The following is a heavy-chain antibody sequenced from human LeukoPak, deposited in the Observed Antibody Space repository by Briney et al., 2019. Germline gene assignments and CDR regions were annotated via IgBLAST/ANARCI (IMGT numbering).Heavy chain of an antibody. D-gene: IGHD6-13*01. V-gene: IGHV3-30*18. CDR3: AKDGWSDSSSWAAFDY. CDR1: GFTFSSYG. CDR2: ISCDGSNK. Sequence: GGSLRLSCAASGFTFSSYGMHWVRQAPGKGLEWVAVISCDGSNKYYADSVKGRFTISRDNSKNTLYLQVNSLRAEDTAVYYCAKDGWSDSSSWAAFDYWGQGTLVTVSS. J-gene: IGHJ4*02.